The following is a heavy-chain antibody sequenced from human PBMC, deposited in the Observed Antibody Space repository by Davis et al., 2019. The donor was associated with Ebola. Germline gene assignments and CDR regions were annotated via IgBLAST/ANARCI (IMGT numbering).Heavy chain of an antibody. D-gene: IGHD1-14*01. CDR2: IHSSGTT. CDR3: AKDNPLRWFGP. J-gene: IGHJ5*02. CDR1: GGSITSYQ. V-gene: IGHV4-59*01. Sequence: MPSETLSLTCTVSGGSITSYQWNWVRQSPGKGLEWLGSIHSSGTTNYNPSLKSRVTILMDTSQNQFSLRLNSVTPADTAVYYCAKDNPLRWFGPWGQGTLVTVSS.